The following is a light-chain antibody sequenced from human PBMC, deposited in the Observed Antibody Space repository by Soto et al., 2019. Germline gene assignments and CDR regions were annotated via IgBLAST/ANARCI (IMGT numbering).Light chain of an antibody. CDR2: DVS. CDR3: CSYTTSNTRQIV. CDR1: SSDVGGYNY. J-gene: IGLJ1*01. V-gene: IGLV2-14*03. Sequence: LSXPXSESGTPGQSMNNSCTGTSSDVGGYNYVSWYQHHPGKAPKLMIYDVSNRPSGVSNRFSGSKSGNTASLTISGLQPEDEADYYCCSYTTSNTRQIVFGTGTKVTVL.